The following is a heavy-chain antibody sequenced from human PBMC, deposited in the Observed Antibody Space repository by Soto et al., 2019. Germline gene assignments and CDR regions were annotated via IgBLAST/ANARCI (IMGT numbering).Heavy chain of an antibody. J-gene: IGHJ4*02. CDR1: GGTFSNYT. CDR2: IIPILDIA. CDR3: ARDVGLGPVTVSTHVEY. D-gene: IGHD4-17*01. Sequence: QVQLVQSGAEVKKPGSSVKVSCKASGGTFSNYTITWVRQAPGQGLEWMGRIIPILDIANYAKKFQGRVTITPDKSTSTAYMELSSLRSEDTAVYYCARDVGLGPVTVSTHVEYWGQGPLVIVSS. V-gene: IGHV1-69*08.